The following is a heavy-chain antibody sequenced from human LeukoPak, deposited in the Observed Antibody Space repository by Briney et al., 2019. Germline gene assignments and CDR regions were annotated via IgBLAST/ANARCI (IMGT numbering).Heavy chain of an antibody. J-gene: IGHJ6*02. CDR1: GFTFSNAW. Sequence: GGSLRLSCAASGFTFSNAWMNWVRQAPGKGLEWVGRIKSKTDGGTTDYAAPVKGRFTISRDDSKNTLYLQMNSLKTEDTAVYYCTTALSLPTTVTPRTYYYGMDVWGQGTTVTVSS. CDR2: IKSKTDGGTT. D-gene: IGHD4-17*01. V-gene: IGHV3-15*07. CDR3: TTALSLPTTVTPRTYYYGMDV.